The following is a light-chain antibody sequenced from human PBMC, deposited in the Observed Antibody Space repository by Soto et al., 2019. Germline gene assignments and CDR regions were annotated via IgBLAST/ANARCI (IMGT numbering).Light chain of an antibody. Sequence: QSALTQPASVSGSPGQSITIFCTGTSSDVGAYNFVSWYQQHPGKVPKLMIYDVNNRPSGVSNRFSGSKSGNTASLTISGLQAEDEAHYYCNSYTSSSTLVFGGGT. V-gene: IGLV2-14*03. CDR1: SSDVGAYNF. CDR2: DVN. CDR3: NSYTSSSTLV. J-gene: IGLJ2*01.